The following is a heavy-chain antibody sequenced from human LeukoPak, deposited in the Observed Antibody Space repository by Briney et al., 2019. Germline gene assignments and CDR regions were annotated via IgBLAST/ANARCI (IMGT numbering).Heavy chain of an antibody. V-gene: IGHV3-74*01. J-gene: IGHJ4*02. CDR3: ARGDYGDFTAGKDY. D-gene: IGHD4-17*01. Sequence: PAGGSLRLSCAASGLTFSSYWMHWVRQAPGKGLVWVSRINSDGSSTSYADSVKGRFTISRDNAKNTLYLQMNSLRTADTAVYYCARGDYGDFTAGKDYWGQGTLVTVSS. CDR1: GLTFSSYW. CDR2: INSDGSST.